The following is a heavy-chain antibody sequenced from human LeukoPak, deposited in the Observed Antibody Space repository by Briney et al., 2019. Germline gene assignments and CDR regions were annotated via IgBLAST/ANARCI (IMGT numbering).Heavy chain of an antibody. CDR1: GGSISSYY. D-gene: IGHD3-16*01. CDR3: ARLTAADSGGSDFGYYYYGMDG. J-gene: IGHJ6*02. Sequence: SETLSLTCTFSGGSISSYYWSWIRQPPGKGLEWIGYIYYSGSTNYNPSLKSRVTISVVTSKNQFSLKLSSVTAADTAVYYCARLTAADSGGSDFGYYYYGMDGWGQGTTVTVSS. CDR2: IYYSGST. V-gene: IGHV4-59*01.